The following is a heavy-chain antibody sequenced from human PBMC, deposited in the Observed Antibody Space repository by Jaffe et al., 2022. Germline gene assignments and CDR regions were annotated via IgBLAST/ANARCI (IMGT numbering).Heavy chain of an antibody. CDR2: INAGNGNT. CDR3: ARDKAPWIQLLTFDY. D-gene: IGHD5-18*01. Sequence: QVQLVQSGAEVKKPGASVKVSCKASGYTFTSYAMHWVRQAPGQRLEWMGWINAGNGNTKYSQKFQGRVTITRDTSASTAYMELSSLRSEDTAVYYCARDKAPWIQLLTFDYWGQGTLVTVSS. CDR1: GYTFTSYA. V-gene: IGHV1-3*01. J-gene: IGHJ4*02.